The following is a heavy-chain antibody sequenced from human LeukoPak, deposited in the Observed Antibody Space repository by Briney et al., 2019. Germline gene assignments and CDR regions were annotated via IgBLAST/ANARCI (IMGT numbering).Heavy chain of an antibody. CDR1: GFTFSNYG. CDR3: AKKGQADDGGKPD. Sequence: GGSLRLSCAASGFTFSNYGMHWVRQAPGKGLEWVAFIRYDGSNNYYAESVKGRFTISRDNSKNTLYLQMNNLRVDDTAVYYCAKKGQADDGGKPDWGQGTLVTVSS. J-gene: IGHJ4*02. CDR2: IRYDGSNN. V-gene: IGHV3-30*02.